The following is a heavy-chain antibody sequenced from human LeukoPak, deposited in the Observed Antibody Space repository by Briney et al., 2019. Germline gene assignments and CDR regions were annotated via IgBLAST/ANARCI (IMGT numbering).Heavy chain of an antibody. D-gene: IGHD3-10*01. CDR1: GGPISSYY. CDR2: IYYSEST. CDR3: ARHLGYYYGSGSYYYGYNWFDP. Sequence: PSEPLSLLCTVSGGPISSYYWSWLRQPTGKGLEGFGYIYYSESTNYNPSLKRRVTISVDTSKNQFSLKLSSVTAADTAVYYCARHLGYYYGSGSYYYGYNWFDPWGQGTLVTVSS. J-gene: IGHJ5*02. V-gene: IGHV4-59*08.